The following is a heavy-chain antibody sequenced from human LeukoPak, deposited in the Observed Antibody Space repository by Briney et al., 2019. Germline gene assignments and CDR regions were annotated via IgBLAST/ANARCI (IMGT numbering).Heavy chain of an antibody. D-gene: IGHD5-18*01. CDR3: AGDRGYNYGTFDY. CDR1: GXTFSSYE. Sequence: PGGSLRLSCAASGXTFSSYEMNWVRRAPGKGLEWVSYISTSGSTIYYADSVKGRFTISRDNAKNSLYLQMNSLRAEDTAVYYCAGDRGYNYGTFDYWGQGILVTVSS. CDR2: ISTSGSTI. J-gene: IGHJ4*02. V-gene: IGHV3-48*03.